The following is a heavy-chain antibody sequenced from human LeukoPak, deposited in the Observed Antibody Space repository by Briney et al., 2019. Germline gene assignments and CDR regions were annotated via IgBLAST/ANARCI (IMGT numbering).Heavy chain of an antibody. Sequence: HSGGSLGLSCAASGFTFSIYWVHWVRQAPGKGLVWVSSINSDGSSTSYADSVKGRFTISRDNAKNTLYLQMNTLRAEDTAVYYCASLDYWGQGTPVTVSS. CDR3: ASLDY. CDR1: GFTFSIYW. J-gene: IGHJ4*02. V-gene: IGHV3-74*01. CDR2: INSDGSST.